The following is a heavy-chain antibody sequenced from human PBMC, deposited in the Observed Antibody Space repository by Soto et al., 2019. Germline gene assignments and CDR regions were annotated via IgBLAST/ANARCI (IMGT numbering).Heavy chain of an antibody. D-gene: IGHD6-13*01. Sequence: GGSLRLSCAASGFTFSSYGMHWVRQAPGKGLEWVAVIWYDGSNKYYADSVKGRFTISRDNSKNTLYLQMNSLRAEDTAVYYCAIPYSSSWYPGEYYYYGMDVWGQGTTVTVSS. CDR3: AIPYSSSWYPGEYYYYGMDV. V-gene: IGHV3-33*01. CDR1: GFTFSSYG. CDR2: IWYDGSNK. J-gene: IGHJ6*02.